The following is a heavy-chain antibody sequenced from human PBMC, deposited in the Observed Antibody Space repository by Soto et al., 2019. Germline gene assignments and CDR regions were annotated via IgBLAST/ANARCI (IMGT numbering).Heavy chain of an antibody. CDR1: VFTFRSYA. CDR2: LSDSGGHT. D-gene: IGHD2-2*01. J-gene: IGHJ6*02. Sequence: WWSLRLSCSGSVFTFRSYAMTWFRQAPGKGLEWVSTLSDSGGHTYYADSVKGRFTISRDNPKNTLYLQMNSLRAEDTAVYYCAKDSQSVSVSAARVYGMDVWGQGTTVTVSS. CDR3: AKDSQSVSVSAARVYGMDV. V-gene: IGHV3-23*01.